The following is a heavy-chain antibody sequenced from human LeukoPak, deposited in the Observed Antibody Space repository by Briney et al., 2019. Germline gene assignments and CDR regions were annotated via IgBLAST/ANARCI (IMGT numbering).Heavy chain of an antibody. Sequence: ASVTVSCKASGCTFTGYYMHWVRQPPGQGLEWMGWINPNRGGTNYAKKFQGRVTMTRDTSISTAYMELSRLRSDDTAVYYWARGRQGWGQLLSPSCYYYMDVWGKGTTVTVSS. D-gene: IGHD2-2*01. CDR1: GCTFTGYY. CDR3: ARGRQGWGQLLSPSCYYYMDV. CDR2: INPNRGGT. V-gene: IGHV1-2*02. J-gene: IGHJ6*03.